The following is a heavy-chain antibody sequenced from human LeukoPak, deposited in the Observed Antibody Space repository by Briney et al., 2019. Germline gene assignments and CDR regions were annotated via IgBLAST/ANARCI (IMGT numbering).Heavy chain of an antibody. CDR3: ATSLRYCSSTSCWPGY. Sequence: SVKVSCKASGGTFSSYAISWVRQAPGQGLEWMGRIIPILGIANYAQKFQGRVTITADKSTSTAYMELSSLRSEDTAVYYYATSLRYCSSTSCWPGYWGQGTLVTVSS. V-gene: IGHV1-69*04. D-gene: IGHD2-2*01. J-gene: IGHJ4*02. CDR1: GGTFSSYA. CDR2: IIPILGIA.